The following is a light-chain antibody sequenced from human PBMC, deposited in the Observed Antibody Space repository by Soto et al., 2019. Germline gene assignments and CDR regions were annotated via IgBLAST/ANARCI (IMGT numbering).Light chain of an antibody. Sequence: ELVLTQSPATLSLSQGERATLSCRASQIGSSYLACDQQKPGQAPRLLIYGASSRATGIPDRFSGSGSGTDFTLTISRLEPEDFAVYYCQQYGSSPWPFGQGTKVDI. CDR1: QIGSSY. CDR3: QQYGSSPWP. V-gene: IGKV3-20*01. CDR2: GAS. J-gene: IGKJ1*01.